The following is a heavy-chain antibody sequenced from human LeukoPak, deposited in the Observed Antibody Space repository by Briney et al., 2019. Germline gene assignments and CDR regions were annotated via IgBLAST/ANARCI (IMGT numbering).Heavy chain of an antibody. V-gene: IGHV1-2*02. D-gene: IGHD6-6*01. J-gene: IGHJ5*02. CDR1: GYTFTSYA. Sequence: GASVKVSCKASGYTFTSYAMHWVRQAPGQGLVWMGWINPNSGGTNYAQKFQGRVTMTRDTSISTAYMELSRLRSDDTAVYYCARDSQGEYSSSSGDWFDPWGQGTLVTVSS. CDR3: ARDSQGEYSSSSGDWFDP. CDR2: INPNSGGT.